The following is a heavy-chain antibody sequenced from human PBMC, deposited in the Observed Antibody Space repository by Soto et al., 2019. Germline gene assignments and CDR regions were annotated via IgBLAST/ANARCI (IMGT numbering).Heavy chain of an antibody. CDR3: ARGRYYHYVWGSYHVVFDY. V-gene: IGHV4-34*01. Sequence: PSETLSLTCAVYGGSFSGYYWSWIRQPPGKGLEWIGEINHSGSTNYNPSLKSRVTISVDTSKNQFSLKLSSVTAADTAVYYCARGRYYHYVWGSYHVVFDYWGQGTLVTVSS. J-gene: IGHJ4*02. CDR1: GGSFSGYY. CDR2: INHSGST. D-gene: IGHD3-16*01.